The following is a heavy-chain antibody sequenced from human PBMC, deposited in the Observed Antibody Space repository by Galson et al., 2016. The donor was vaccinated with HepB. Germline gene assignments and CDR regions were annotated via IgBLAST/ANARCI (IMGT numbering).Heavy chain of an antibody. CDR3: ARDQHGTFFAY. V-gene: IGHV4-61*08. J-gene: IGHJ4*02. CDR1: GGSVSSGGYF. Sequence: ETLSLTCTVSGGSVSSGGYFWSWIRQPPGKGLEWIGYFYSSENTNYNPSLRSRVTISGDTSRNQFSLKLTSVTAADTAVYYCARDQHGTFFAYWGQGTLVTVSS. D-gene: IGHD6-13*01. CDR2: FYSSENT.